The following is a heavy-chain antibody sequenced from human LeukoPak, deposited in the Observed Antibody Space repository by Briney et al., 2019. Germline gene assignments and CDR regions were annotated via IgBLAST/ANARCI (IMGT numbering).Heavy chain of an antibody. Sequence: SETLSLTCAVSDDSFSSHYWTWIRQPPGKGLEWIGYISYIGSTNYTPSLNSHVTISIDTSRNQFSLRLSSVTAADTAVYYCARDLVTVTKGFDIWGQGTMVSVSS. D-gene: IGHD4-17*01. J-gene: IGHJ3*02. CDR1: DDSFSSHY. CDR3: ARDLVTVTKGFDI. CDR2: ISYIGST. V-gene: IGHV4-59*11.